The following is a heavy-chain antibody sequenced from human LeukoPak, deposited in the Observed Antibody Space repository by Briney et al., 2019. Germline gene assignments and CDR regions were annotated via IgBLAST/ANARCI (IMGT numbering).Heavy chain of an antibody. D-gene: IGHD4-23*01. CDR1: GFTFTTFG. CDR2: ISYDGSKK. CDR3: AKDDDYGGKIF. J-gene: IGHJ4*02. Sequence: GGSLRLSCAASGFTFTTFGMHWVRQAPGKGLEWVAVISYDGSKKSYADSVKGRFTISRDNSKNTLYLQMNSLRAEDTAVYYCAKDDDYGGKIFWGQGALVTVSS. V-gene: IGHV3-30*18.